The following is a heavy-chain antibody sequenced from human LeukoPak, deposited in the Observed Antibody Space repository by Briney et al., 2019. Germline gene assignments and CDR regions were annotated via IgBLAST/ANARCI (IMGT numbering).Heavy chain of an antibody. CDR1: GYIFTGYY. D-gene: IGHD4-17*01. CDR2: INPNSGVT. V-gene: IGHV1-2*02. Sequence: ASVKVSCKASGYIFTGYYMHWVRQAPGQGLERMGWINPNSGVTNYPQNFQGRVTMTRDTSISTAYMGLSRLRSDDTAVYYCAREGDSDYGDYCFDYWGQGTLVTVSS. J-gene: IGHJ4*02. CDR3: AREGDSDYGDYCFDY.